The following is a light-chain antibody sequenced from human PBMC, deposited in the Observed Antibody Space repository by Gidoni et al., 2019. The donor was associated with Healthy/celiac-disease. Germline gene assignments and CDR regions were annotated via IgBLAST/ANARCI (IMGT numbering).Light chain of an antibody. V-gene: IGLV1-44*01. CDR3: AAWDDSLNGYV. J-gene: IGLJ1*01. Sequence: QSVLTQPPSASGTPGQRVTISCSGSSSNIGSNTVNWYQQLQGTAPKLLIYSNNQRPSGVPDRFAGSKSGTSASLAISGLQSEAEADYYCAAWDDSLNGYVFGTGTKVTVL. CDR1: SSNIGSNT. CDR2: SNN.